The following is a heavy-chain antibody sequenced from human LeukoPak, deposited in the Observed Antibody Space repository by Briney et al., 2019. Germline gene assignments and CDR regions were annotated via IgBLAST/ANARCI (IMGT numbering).Heavy chain of an antibody. V-gene: IGHV3-21*01. Sequence: GGSLRLSCAASGFTFNTYSMNWVRQAPGKGLEWVSSISSSDTYIHYADSVKGRFTISRDNAKNSLYLQMNSLRAEDTAVYYCARGSAMVLRRGRRPYYFDYWGPGTLVTVSS. CDR3: ARGSAMVLRRGRRPYYFDY. J-gene: IGHJ4*02. CDR1: GFTFNTYS. CDR2: ISSSDTYI. D-gene: IGHD5-18*01.